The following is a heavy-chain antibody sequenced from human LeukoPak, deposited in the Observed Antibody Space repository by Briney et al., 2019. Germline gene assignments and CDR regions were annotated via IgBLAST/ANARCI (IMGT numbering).Heavy chain of an antibody. J-gene: IGHJ4*02. CDR1: GFTFTDYY. V-gene: IGHV3-11*04. CDR2: MSNNGGTI. D-gene: IGHD1-26*01. Sequence: SEGSVRLSCAASGFTFTDYYISWIRQAPGKGLEWVAYMSNNGGTIYYADSVKGRFTISRDNAKNSLYLQMNSLRAEDTAIYYCARWELGLDYWGQGTLVTVSS. CDR3: ARWELGLDY.